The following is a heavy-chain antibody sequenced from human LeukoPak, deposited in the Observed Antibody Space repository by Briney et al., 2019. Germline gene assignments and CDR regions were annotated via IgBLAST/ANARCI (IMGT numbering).Heavy chain of an antibody. CDR2: IISTGGST. V-gene: IGHV3-23*01. CDR3: AKGYSSGWRTYFDY. J-gene: IGHJ4*02. Sequence: GGSLRLSCAASGFTFSSCAMSWVRQAPGKGLEWVSGIISTGGSTYYADSVKGRFTISRDNSKSTLSLQMDGLRAEDTAVYYCAKGYSSGWRTYFDYWGQGTLVTVSS. CDR1: GFTFSSCA. D-gene: IGHD6-19*01.